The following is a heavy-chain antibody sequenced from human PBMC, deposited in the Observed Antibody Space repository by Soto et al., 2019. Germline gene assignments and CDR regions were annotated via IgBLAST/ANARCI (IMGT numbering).Heavy chain of an antibody. D-gene: IGHD2-2*01. CDR3: ARDRGYCSSSGCWNLDN. Sequence: ASVKVSCKAAGYTFTGYYMHWVRQAPGQGLEWMGWINPKSGGTNYAQKFQGRVTMTRDTSISTAYMELSRLRSDDTAVYYCARDRGYCSSSGCWNLDNWGHGTLVTVSS. V-gene: IGHV1-2*02. CDR2: INPKSGGT. CDR1: GYTFTGYY. J-gene: IGHJ4*01.